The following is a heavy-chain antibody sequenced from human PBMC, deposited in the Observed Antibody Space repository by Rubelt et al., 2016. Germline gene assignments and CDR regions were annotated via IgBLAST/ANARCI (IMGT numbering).Heavy chain of an antibody. Sequence: GFTFSSYAMHWVRQAPGKGLEWVAVISYDGSNKYYADSVKGRFTISRDNSKNTLYLQMNSLRAEDTAVYYCARAKQQLVEYDYWGQGTLVTVPS. D-gene: IGHD6-13*01. CDR1: GFTFSSYA. CDR2: ISYDGSNK. J-gene: IGHJ4*02. CDR3: ARAKQQLVEYDY. V-gene: IGHV3-30*04.